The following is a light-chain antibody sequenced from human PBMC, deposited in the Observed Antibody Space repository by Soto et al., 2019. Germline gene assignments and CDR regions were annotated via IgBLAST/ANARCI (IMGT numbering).Light chain of an antibody. V-gene: IGKV1-5*03. Sequence: DIQMTQSPSTLSASVGDRVTITCRASQSISSWLAWYQQKPRKAPKVLIYKASSLQSGVPLRFSGSGSGTEFTLTISSLQPDDFATYYCQQYSSFITFGQGTRLEIK. CDR2: KAS. CDR1: QSISSW. CDR3: QQYSSFIT. J-gene: IGKJ5*01.